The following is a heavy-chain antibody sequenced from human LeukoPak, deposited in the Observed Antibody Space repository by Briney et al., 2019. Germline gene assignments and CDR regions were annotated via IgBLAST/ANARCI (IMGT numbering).Heavy chain of an antibody. D-gene: IGHD2-15*01. V-gene: IGHV3-33*01. CDR3: ARSTTEARYCFGGNCNYFDC. CDR1: GFTFSSYG. CDR2: IWYDGSNK. J-gene: IGHJ4*02. Sequence: GRSLRLSCAASGFTFSSYGMHWVRQAPGKGLEWVAVIWYDGSNKYYADSVKGRFTISRDNSKNTLYLQMNSLRAEDTAAYYCARSTTEARYCFGGNCNYFDCWGQGTLVTVSS.